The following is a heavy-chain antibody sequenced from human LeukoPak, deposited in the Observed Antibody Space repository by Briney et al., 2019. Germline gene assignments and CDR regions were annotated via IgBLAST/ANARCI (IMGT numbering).Heavy chain of an antibody. J-gene: IGHJ6*02. CDR2: XNPNSGNT. CDR1: SYD. CDR3: ARVVDYGDIYYYGMDV. Sequence: SYDINWXRQATGXGXXGXXXXNPNSGNTGYAQKFQGRVTMTRNTSISTAYMELSSLRSEDTAVYYCARVVDYGDIYYYGMDVWGQGTTVTVSS. D-gene: IGHD4-17*01. V-gene: IGHV1-8*01.